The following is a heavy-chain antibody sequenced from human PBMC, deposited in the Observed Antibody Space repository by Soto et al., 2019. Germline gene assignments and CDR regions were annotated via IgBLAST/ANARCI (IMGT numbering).Heavy chain of an antibody. CDR2: ISSSGDTT. Sequence: GGSLRLSCAASGFTFSNYAMTWVRQAPGKGLEWVSCISSSGDTTFYASFVEGRFPISRDNSKNTLYLQMNRLRVEDSAIYYCALRYCSRTTCPPLNSYFYMDVWGKGTTVTVSS. CDR1: GFTFSNYA. D-gene: IGHD2-2*01. CDR3: ALRYCSRTTCPPLNSYFYMDV. V-gene: IGHV3-23*01. J-gene: IGHJ6*03.